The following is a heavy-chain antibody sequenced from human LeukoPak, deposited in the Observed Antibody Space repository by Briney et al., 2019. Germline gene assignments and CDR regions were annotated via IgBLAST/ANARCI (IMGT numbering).Heavy chain of an antibody. CDR1: GFSFSSYW. Sequence: GGSLRLSCAASGFSFSSYWMRWVRQAPGKGLEWVANIKQDGSEKYYVDSVKGRFTISRDNAKNSLYLQMNSLRAEDTAVYYCAREEEWRVRGDYYYMDVWGKGTTVTVSS. V-gene: IGHV3-7*01. J-gene: IGHJ6*03. CDR3: AREEEWRVRGDYYYMDV. CDR2: IKQDGSEK. D-gene: IGHD6-19*01.